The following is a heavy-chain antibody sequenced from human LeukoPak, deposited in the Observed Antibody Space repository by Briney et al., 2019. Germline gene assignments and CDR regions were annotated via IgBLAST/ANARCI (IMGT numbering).Heavy chain of an antibody. J-gene: IGHJ4*02. D-gene: IGHD3-10*01. Sequence: GGPLRLSCAASGFTVSSNYMSWVRQAPGKGLEWVSVIYSGGSTYYADSVKGRFTISRDNSKNTLYLQMNSLRAEDTAVYYCAREVYGSGSYFDAYWGQGTLVTVSS. CDR3: AREVYGSGSYFDAY. V-gene: IGHV3-66*01. CDR1: GFTVSSNY. CDR2: IYSGGST.